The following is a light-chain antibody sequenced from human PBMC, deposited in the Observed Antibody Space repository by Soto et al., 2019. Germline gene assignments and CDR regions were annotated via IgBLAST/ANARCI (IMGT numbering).Light chain of an antibody. CDR1: QSVLYSSNNKNY. CDR2: WAS. V-gene: IGKV4-1*01. CDR3: QQYEGTPHT. Sequence: DIVMTQSPDSLAVSLGETATINCKSSQSVLYSSNNKNYLAWYEQRPGQPAKLLIYWASTRESGAPDRFSGSGSGTDFPITINSLQAADVAVYCCQQYEGTPHTFGRGTKLEIK. J-gene: IGKJ2*01.